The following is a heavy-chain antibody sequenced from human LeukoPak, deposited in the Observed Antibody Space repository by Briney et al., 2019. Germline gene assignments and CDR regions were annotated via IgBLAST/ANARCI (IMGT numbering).Heavy chain of an antibody. J-gene: IGHJ5*02. CDR2: ISTRSRYI. D-gene: IGHD2-2*01. CDR1: GFTFSSYD. V-gene: IGHV3-21*01. Sequence: GGSLRLSCAASGFTFSSYDMNWVRQAPGKGLEWVSSISTRSRYIYYTDSVRGRFTISRDDAKNSLYLQMNSLRAEDTAVYYCARADCSSSTCYLRRSWFDPWGQGTLVTVSS. CDR3: ARADCSSSTCYLRRSWFDP.